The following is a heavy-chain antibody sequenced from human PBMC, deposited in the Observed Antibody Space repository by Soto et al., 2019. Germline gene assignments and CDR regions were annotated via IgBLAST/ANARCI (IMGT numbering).Heavy chain of an antibody. CDR1: GGTFSSYA. Sequence: ASAKVSCKASGGTFSSYAISWVRQAPGQGLEWMGGIIPIFGTANYAQKFQGRVTITADESTSTAYMELRSLRSDDTAVYYCARVWGNYYGSGSYYNAPYFDYWGQGTLVTVSS. V-gene: IGHV1-69*13. J-gene: IGHJ4*02. CDR3: ARVWGNYYGSGSYYNAPYFDY. D-gene: IGHD3-10*01. CDR2: IIPIFGTA.